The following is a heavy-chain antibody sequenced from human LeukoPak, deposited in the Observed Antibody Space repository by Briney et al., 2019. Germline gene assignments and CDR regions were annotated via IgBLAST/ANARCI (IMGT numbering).Heavy chain of an antibody. V-gene: IGHV3-7*01. CDR1: GFTSISYW. D-gene: IGHD2-15*01. CDR2: IKQDGSEK. CDR3: ARGLLDVVVVAATPGGYYYYYMDV. Sequence: GGSLRLSCAASGFTSISYWMSWVRQAPGKGLEWVANIKQDGSEKYYVDSVKGRFTISRDNAKNSLYLQMNSLRAEDTAVYYCARGLLDVVVVAATPGGYYYYYMDVWGKGTTVTVSS. J-gene: IGHJ6*03.